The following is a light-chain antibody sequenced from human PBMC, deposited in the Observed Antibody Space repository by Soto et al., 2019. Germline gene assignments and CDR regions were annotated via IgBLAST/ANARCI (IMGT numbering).Light chain of an antibody. CDR1: SSDVGGYNY. CDR3: CSYAGSYTDVA. Sequence: QSALTQPRSVSGSPGQSVTISCTGTSSDVGGYNYVSWYQQHPGKAPKLMIYDVSKRPSGVPDRFSGSKSGNTASLTISGLQAEDEADHYCCSYAGSYTDVAFGGGTKLTVL. J-gene: IGLJ2*01. V-gene: IGLV2-11*01. CDR2: DVS.